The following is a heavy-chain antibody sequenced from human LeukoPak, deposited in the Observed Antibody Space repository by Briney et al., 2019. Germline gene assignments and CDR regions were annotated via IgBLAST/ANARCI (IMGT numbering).Heavy chain of an antibody. CDR3: AREFRDYTDY. V-gene: IGHV1-2*02. J-gene: IGHJ4*02. CDR1: GYTFTGYY. Sequence: ASVKVSCKASGYTFTGYYIHWVRQAPGQGLEWMAWINPDSGDTKYAQKFQGRVTMTRDTSISTAYMELSRLRSDDSAVYYCAREFRDYTDYWGQGTLVTVSS. D-gene: IGHD3-16*01. CDR2: INPDSGDT.